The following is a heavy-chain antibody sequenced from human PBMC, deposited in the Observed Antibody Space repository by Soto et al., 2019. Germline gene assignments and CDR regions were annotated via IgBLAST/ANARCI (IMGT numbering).Heavy chain of an antibody. CDR2: IYHSGST. CDR3: ARLRWETENNWFDP. V-gene: IGHV4-30-4*01. CDR1: GDSINSVDHY. D-gene: IGHD1-26*01. J-gene: IGHJ5*02. Sequence: SETLSLTCTVSGDSINSVDHYWSWIRQPPGKGLEWMGYIYHSGSTHYNPSLNSRLTISIATSTNRFSLNLTSVTAADTAVYFCARLRWETENNWFDPWGQGALVTVSS.